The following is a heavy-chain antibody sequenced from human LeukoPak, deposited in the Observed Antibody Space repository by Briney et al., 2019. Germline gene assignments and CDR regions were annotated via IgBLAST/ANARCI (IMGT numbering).Heavy chain of an antibody. CDR3: AKGGGYEAQYYYYYLDV. Sequence: GGSLRLSCAASGFTLSSYAMSWVRQAPGKGLEWVAFIRYDGSNKYYADSVKGRFTISRDNSKNPLYLQMKSLRAEDTAVYYCAKGGGYEAQYYYYYLDVWGKGATVTISS. J-gene: IGHJ6*03. CDR1: GFTLSSYA. CDR2: IRYDGSNK. V-gene: IGHV3-30*02. D-gene: IGHD5-12*01.